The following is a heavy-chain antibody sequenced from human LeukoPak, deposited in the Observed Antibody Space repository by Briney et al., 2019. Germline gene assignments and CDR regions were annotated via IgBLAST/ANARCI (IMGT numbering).Heavy chain of an antibody. Sequence: GSLRLSCAASGFTFSSYSMNWVRQAPGKGLEWVSYISSSSTIYYADSVKGRFTISRDNAKNSLYLQMDSLRAEDTAVYYCARSLPNYYDSSGSHAFDIWGQGTMVTVSS. J-gene: IGHJ3*02. CDR1: GFTFSSYS. CDR2: ISSSSTI. D-gene: IGHD3-22*01. CDR3: ARSLPNYYDSSGSHAFDI. V-gene: IGHV3-48*01.